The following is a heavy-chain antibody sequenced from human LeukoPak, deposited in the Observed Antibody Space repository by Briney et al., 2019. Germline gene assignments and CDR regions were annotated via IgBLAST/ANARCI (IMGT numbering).Heavy chain of an antibody. Sequence: GASVKVSCKASGYTFTGYYMHWVRQAPGQGLEWMGWINPNSGGTNYAQKFQGRVTMTRDTSTSTAYMELSRLRSDDTAVYYCARDRAPFWSGYYSAFDIWGQGTMVTVSS. D-gene: IGHD3-3*01. J-gene: IGHJ3*02. CDR1: GYTFTGYY. CDR3: ARDRAPFWSGYYSAFDI. V-gene: IGHV1-2*02. CDR2: INPNSGGT.